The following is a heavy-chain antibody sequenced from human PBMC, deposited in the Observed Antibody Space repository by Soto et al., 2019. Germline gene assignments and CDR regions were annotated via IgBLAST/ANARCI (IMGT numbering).Heavy chain of an antibody. CDR1: GFTFSSHV. J-gene: IGHJ4*02. V-gene: IGHV3-23*01. Sequence: PGGSLRLSCAASGFTFSSHVMIWVRQAPGKGLEWVSAISGSGGTSNYVDSVRGRFTISRDNSKNTLYLQMNSLRAEDTAVYYCAKGRQCGGDCYSFLDYWGRGTLVTVSS. CDR2: ISGSGGTS. D-gene: IGHD2-21*02. CDR3: AKGRQCGGDCYSFLDY.